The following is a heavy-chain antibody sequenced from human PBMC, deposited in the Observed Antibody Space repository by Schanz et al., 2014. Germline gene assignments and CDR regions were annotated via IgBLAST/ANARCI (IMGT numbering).Heavy chain of an antibody. J-gene: IGHJ6*02. CDR2: IYHRGNT. Sequence: QVQLQESGPGLVKPSGTLSLTCAVSGGSISSSNWWSWVRQPPGKGLEWIGEIYHRGNTNYNPSLKSRVPISLDKPKNQFSLKVGSVTAADTAVYYCARVRVGPTPHFHYYGMDVWGQGTTVTVSS. CDR1: GGSISSSNW. D-gene: IGHD1-26*01. V-gene: IGHV4-4*02. CDR3: ARVRVGPTPHFHYYGMDV.